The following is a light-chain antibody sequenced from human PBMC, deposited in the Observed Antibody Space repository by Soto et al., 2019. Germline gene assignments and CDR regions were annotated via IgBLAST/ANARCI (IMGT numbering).Light chain of an antibody. Sequence: QSVLTQPPSVSGAPGQRVTISCTGTSSNIGAGYAVHWYQQLPGTAPKLLIYNIDNRPSGVPDRISASNSGTSASLAITGLQAEDEAHYYCQSYDDGLSGSVFGGGTKLTVL. CDR1: SSNIGAGYA. V-gene: IGLV1-40*01. CDR3: QSYDDGLSGSV. J-gene: IGLJ2*01. CDR2: NID.